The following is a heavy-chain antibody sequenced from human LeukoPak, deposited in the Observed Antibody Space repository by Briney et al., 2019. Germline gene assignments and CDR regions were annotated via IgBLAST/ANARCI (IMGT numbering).Heavy chain of an antibody. CDR1: GFTFSSYS. J-gene: IGHJ4*02. D-gene: IGHD3-22*01. CDR3: ARSPGATYYYDSSGYYYRSVGKELDY. V-gene: IGHV3-21*01. CDR2: ISSSSSYI. Sequence: GGSLRLSCAASGFTFSSYSMNWVRQAPGKGLEWVSSISSSSSYIYYADSVKGRFTISRDNAKNSLYLQTNSLRAEDTAVYYCARSPGATYYYDSSGYYYRSVGKELDYWGQGTLVTVSS.